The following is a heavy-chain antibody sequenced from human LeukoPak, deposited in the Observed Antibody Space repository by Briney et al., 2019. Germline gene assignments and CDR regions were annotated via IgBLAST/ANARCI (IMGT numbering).Heavy chain of an antibody. Sequence: SETLSLTCAVYGGSFSGYYWTWIRRPPGKGLEWIGESNHSGSTNYNPSLKSRVTISVDTSKNQFSLKLSSVTAADTAVYYCARSLISSGWFAYWGQGTLVTVSS. CDR1: GGSFSGYY. CDR2: SNHSGST. CDR3: ARSLISSGWFAY. J-gene: IGHJ5*01. D-gene: IGHD6-19*01. V-gene: IGHV4-34*01.